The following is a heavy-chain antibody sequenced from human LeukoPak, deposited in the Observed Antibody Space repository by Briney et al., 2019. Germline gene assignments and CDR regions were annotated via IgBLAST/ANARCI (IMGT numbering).Heavy chain of an antibody. J-gene: IGHJ6*03. Sequence: AETLSLTCAVYGGSFSGYYWSWIRHPPGKGREWIVDINHSGRTNYNPYLQSRVLISVDKSKHQFSVKLSSVTAADTAVYYCARGGYYMDVWGKGTKVTVCS. V-gene: IGHV4-34*01. CDR1: GGSFSGYY. CDR3: ARGGYYMDV. CDR2: INHSGRT.